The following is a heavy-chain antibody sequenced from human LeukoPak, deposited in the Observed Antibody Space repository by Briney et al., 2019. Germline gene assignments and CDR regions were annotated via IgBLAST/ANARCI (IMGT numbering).Heavy chain of an antibody. Sequence: PSETLSLTCTVSGYSISSGYYWGWIRQPPGKGLEWIGSIYHSGSTCYNPSLKSRVTISVDTSKNQFSLKLSSVTAADTAVYYCARDRSSCSGGSCTEVLDYWGQGTLVTVSS. CDR2: IYHSGST. V-gene: IGHV4-38-2*02. J-gene: IGHJ4*02. CDR3: ARDRSSCSGGSCTEVLDY. CDR1: GYSISSGYY. D-gene: IGHD2-15*01.